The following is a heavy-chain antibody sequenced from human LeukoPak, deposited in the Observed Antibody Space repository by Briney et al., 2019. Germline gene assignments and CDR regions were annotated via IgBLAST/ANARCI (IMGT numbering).Heavy chain of an antibody. J-gene: IGHJ6*03. D-gene: IGHD3-22*01. CDR1: GGSIINYY. CDR3: ARLKYYDSTGYSPGYYMDV. V-gene: IGHV4-4*07. CDR2: IYITGST. Sequence: SETLSLTCSVAGGSIINYYWSWIRQSAGTALEGVSRIYITGSTTYNPSLQSRLSMSVDTSKNQFSLRLRSVSAADTALYYCARLKYYDSTGYSPGYYMDVWGKGITVTVSS.